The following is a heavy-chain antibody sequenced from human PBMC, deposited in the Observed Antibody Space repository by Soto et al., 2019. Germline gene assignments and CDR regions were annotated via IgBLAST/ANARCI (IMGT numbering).Heavy chain of an antibody. Sequence: GGSLRLSCAASGFTFSSYSMNWVRQAPGKGLEWVSSISSSSSYIYYADSVKGRFTISRDNAKNSLYLQMNSLRAEDTAVYYCARDPRPIADSTLNRWGQGTLVTVSS. CDR1: GFTFSSYS. D-gene: IGHD6-13*01. CDR3: ARDPRPIADSTLNR. CDR2: ISSSSSYI. V-gene: IGHV3-21*01. J-gene: IGHJ5*02.